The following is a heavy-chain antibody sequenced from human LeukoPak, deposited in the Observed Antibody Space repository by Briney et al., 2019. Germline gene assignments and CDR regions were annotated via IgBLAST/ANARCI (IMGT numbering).Heavy chain of an antibody. CDR1: GXTFSDYS. V-gene: IGHV3-21*01. CDR2: ISSRSAYI. D-gene: IGHD1-26*01. CDR3: VRDRSGSYPYYFDF. Sequence: GGSLRLSCTASGXTFSDYSVNWVRQAPGQGLDWVSSISSRSAYISYADSVKGRFTISRDNAKNSLYLEMNSLRADDTAVYFCVRDRSGSYPYYFDFWGQGTLVTASS. J-gene: IGHJ4*02.